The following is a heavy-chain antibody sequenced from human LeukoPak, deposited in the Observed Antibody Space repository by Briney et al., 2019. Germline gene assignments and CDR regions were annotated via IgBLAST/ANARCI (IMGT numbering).Heavy chain of an antibody. V-gene: IGHV4-59*01. CDR2: IYYSGST. CDR3: ARDTISGYSSGWYGFSY. J-gene: IGHJ4*02. CDR1: GVSISSYY. Sequence: PSETLSLTCTVSGVSISSYYWSWIRQPPGKGLEWTGYIYYSGSTNYNPSLKSRVTISVDTSKNQFSLKLSSVTAADTAVYYCARDTISGYSSGWYGFSYWGQGTLVTVSS. D-gene: IGHD6-19*01.